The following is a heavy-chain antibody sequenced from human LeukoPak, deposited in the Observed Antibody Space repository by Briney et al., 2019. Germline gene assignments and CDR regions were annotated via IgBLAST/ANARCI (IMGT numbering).Heavy chain of an antibody. CDR1: GFSFSSYW. CDR3: ARAPIDSNSWYQAFDI. Sequence: GGSLRLSCAASGFSFSSYWMSWVRQAPGKGLEWVANIQQDGRGKYYVDSVKGRFTISRDNARNSLYLQMNSLRAEDTAVYYCARAPIDSNSWYQAFDIWGQGTMVTVSS. CDR2: IQQDGRGK. D-gene: IGHD6-13*01. J-gene: IGHJ3*02. V-gene: IGHV3-7*01.